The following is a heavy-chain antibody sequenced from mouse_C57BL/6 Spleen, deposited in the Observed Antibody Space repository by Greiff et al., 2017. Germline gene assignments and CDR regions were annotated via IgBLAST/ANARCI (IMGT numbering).Heavy chain of an antibody. J-gene: IGHJ2*01. CDR1: GYTFTSYW. Sequence: QVQLQQPGAELVMPGASVKLSCKASGYTFTSYWMHWVKQRPGQGLEWIGEIDPSDSYTNYNQKFKGKSTLTVDKSSSTAYMQLSSLTSEDSAVYYGARRYYSYGSSDYYFDYWGQGTTLTVSS. CDR3: ARRYYSYGSSDYYFDY. V-gene: IGHV1-69*01. D-gene: IGHD1-1*01. CDR2: IDPSDSYT.